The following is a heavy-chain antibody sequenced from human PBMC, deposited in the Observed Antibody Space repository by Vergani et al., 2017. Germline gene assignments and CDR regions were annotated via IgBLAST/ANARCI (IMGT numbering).Heavy chain of an antibody. J-gene: IGHJ5*02. V-gene: IGHV3-66*01. CDR2: IYSGGST. CDR1: GFTVSSNY. Sequence: EVQLVESGGGLVQPGGSLRLSCAASGFTVSSNYMSWVRQAPGKGLEWVSVIYSGGSTYYADSVKGRFTISRDNSKNTLYLQMNSLRAEDTAVYYCAREGAAAGPGWFDPWGQGTLVTDSS. D-gene: IGHD6-13*01. CDR3: AREGAAAGPGWFDP.